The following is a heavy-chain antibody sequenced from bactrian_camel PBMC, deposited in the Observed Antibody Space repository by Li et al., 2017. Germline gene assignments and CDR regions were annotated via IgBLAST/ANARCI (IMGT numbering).Heavy chain of an antibody. CDR1: GYTGDSYC. CDR2: IDSDGNT. Sequence: HVQLVESGGGSVQAGGSLRLSCEVSGYTGDSYCLSWFRQAPGKEREGVASIDSDGNTDYADSVKGRFTISQDNAENTTWLQMNNLKLDDTAMYYCAPDSSPQMGCYWTRGTQVTVS. D-gene: IGHD5*01. CDR3: APDSSPQMGCY. V-gene: IGHV3S6*01. J-gene: IGHJ4*01.